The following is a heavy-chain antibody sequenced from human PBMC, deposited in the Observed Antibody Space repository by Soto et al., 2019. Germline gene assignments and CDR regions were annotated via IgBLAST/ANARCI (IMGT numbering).Heavy chain of an antibody. V-gene: IGHV1-24*01. CDR2: FDPEDGET. CDR1: GYTLTELS. J-gene: IGHJ4*02. Sequence: ASVKVSCKVSGYTLTELSMHWVRQAPGKGLEWMGGFDPEDGETIYAQKFQGRVTMTEDTSTDTAYMELSSLRSEDTAVYYCATALLWFGESIGQPAPFDYWGQGTLVTVSS. D-gene: IGHD3-10*01. CDR3: ATALLWFGESIGQPAPFDY.